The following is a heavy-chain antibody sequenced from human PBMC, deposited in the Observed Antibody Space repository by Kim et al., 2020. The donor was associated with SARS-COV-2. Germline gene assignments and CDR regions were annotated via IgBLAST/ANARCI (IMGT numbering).Heavy chain of an antibody. CDR2: T. D-gene: IGHD1-7*01. CDR3: ARGGGNYRVFDL. J-gene: IGHJ4*02. V-gene: IGHV4-4*09. Sequence: TNDNPSLKVRVTISLDTSKNQFSLKLRSATAADTAVYYCARGGGNYRVFDLWGQGTLVTVSS.